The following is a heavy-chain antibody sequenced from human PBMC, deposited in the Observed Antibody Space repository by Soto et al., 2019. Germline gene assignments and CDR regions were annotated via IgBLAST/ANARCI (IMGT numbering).Heavy chain of an antibody. D-gene: IGHD1-26*01. Sequence: ASVKVSCKASGYTFTGYYMHWVRQAPGQGLEWMGWINPNSGGTNYAQKFQGWVTMTRDTSISTAYMELSRLRSDDTAVYYCARDGIVGATQDVYYFDYWGQGTLVTVSS. CDR1: GYTFTGYY. CDR3: ARDGIVGATQDVYYFDY. V-gene: IGHV1-2*04. CDR2: INPNSGGT. J-gene: IGHJ4*02.